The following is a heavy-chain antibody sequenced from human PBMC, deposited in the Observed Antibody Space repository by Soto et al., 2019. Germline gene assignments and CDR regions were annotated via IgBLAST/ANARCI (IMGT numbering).Heavy chain of an antibody. Sequence: PWGSLRLSCAASGFTFSSYGMHLCRQAPCKGLEWVAVISYDRSNKYYADSVKGRCTISRDNSKNTLYLQMNSLRAEDTAVYYCAKDWIIDYWGQGPLATVS. D-gene: IGHD2-2*03. CDR3: AKDWIIDY. CDR2: ISYDRSNK. J-gene: IGHJ4*02. CDR1: GFTFSSYG. V-gene: IGHV3-30*18.